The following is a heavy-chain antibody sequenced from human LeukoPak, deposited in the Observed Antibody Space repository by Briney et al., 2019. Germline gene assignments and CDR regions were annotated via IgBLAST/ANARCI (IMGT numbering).Heavy chain of an antibody. J-gene: IGHJ4*02. Sequence: ASVKVSCKASGYTFTGYYMHWVRQAPGQGLEWMEWINPNSGVTNYAQKFQGRVTMTRDTSISTAYMELSRLRSDDTAVYYCARVLDSGYPVWDCWGQGTLVTVSS. D-gene: IGHD5-12*01. V-gene: IGHV1-2*02. CDR3: ARVLDSGYPVWDC. CDR2: INPNSGVT. CDR1: GYTFTGYY.